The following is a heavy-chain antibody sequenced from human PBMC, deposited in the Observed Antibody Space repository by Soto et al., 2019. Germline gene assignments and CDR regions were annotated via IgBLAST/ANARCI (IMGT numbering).Heavy chain of an antibody. D-gene: IGHD3-22*01. CDR1: GGSISSGGYY. CDR3: ARGLSGYSYFDY. V-gene: IGHV4-31*03. Sequence: SETLSLTCTVSGGSISSGGYYWSWIRQHPGKGLEWIGYIYYSGSTYYNPSLKSRVTISVDTSKNQFSLKLSSVTAADTAVYYGARGLSGYSYFDYWGQGTLVTVSS. CDR2: IYYSGST. J-gene: IGHJ4*02.